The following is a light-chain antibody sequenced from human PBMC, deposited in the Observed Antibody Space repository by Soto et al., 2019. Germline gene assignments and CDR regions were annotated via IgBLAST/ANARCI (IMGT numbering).Light chain of an antibody. CDR3: QQRSNWPIT. J-gene: IGKJ5*01. V-gene: IGKV3-11*01. CDR1: RSVSSY. Sequence: EIVLTQFPATLSLSLGESATLSCRATRSVSSYLAWYQQKPGQAPRLLIYDASSRPTDIPARFSGSGSGTDFTLTISSLEPEDFALYYCQQRSNWPITFGQGTRLEI. CDR2: DAS.